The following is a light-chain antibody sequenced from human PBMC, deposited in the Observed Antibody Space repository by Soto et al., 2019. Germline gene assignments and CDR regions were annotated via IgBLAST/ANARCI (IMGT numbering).Light chain of an antibody. Sequence: EIVLTQSPGTLSLSPWERATLSCRASQSVSSSYLAWYQQKPGQAPRLLIYDASSRATGIPDRFSGSGSGTDFTLTISRLEPEDFAVFYCQQYAYSPITFGQGTRLEIK. CDR1: QSVSSSY. V-gene: IGKV3-20*01. CDR3: QQYAYSPIT. CDR2: DAS. J-gene: IGKJ5*01.